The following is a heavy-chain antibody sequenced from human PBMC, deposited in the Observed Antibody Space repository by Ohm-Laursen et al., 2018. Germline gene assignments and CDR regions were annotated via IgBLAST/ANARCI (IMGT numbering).Heavy chain of an antibody. CDR3: VRDLPYYESSGYGAFDM. Sequence: SETLSLTCTVSGGFISTYYWNWIRQPAGKGLEWIGRIYNTGSTNYNPSLQSRVSMSVDTSKNQFSLRMTSVTAADTAVYYCVRDLPYYESSGYGAFDMWGQGTMVTVSS. CDR1: GGFISTYY. CDR2: IYNTGST. D-gene: IGHD3-22*01. J-gene: IGHJ3*02. V-gene: IGHV4-4*07.